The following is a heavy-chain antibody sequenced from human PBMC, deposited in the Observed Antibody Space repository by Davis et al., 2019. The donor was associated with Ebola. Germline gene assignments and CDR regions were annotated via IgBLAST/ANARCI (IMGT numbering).Heavy chain of an antibody. V-gene: IGHV4-30-4*01. CDR1: GVSISSGDYH. J-gene: IGHJ6*02. CDR2: VRTSGST. Sequence: PSETLSLTCTVFGVSISSGDYHWNWIRQPPGKGLEWIGDVRTSGSTSYDPSLKSRITMSLEKSENNFSLKMNSVTAADTAVYYCAREQYALDVWGQGTTVTVSS. CDR3: AREQYALDV.